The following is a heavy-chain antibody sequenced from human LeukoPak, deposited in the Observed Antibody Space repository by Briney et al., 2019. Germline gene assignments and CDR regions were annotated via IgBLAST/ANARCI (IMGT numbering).Heavy chain of an antibody. J-gene: IGHJ4*02. CDR1: GYTFTCYY. Sequence: ASVKVSCKASGYTFTCYYMHWVRQAPGQGLEWMGWINPNSGGTNYAQKFQGRVTMTRDTSISTAYMELSRLRSDDTAVYYCARADRAAAGAPDYWGQGTLVTVSS. CDR3: ARADRAAAGAPDY. V-gene: IGHV1-2*02. CDR2: INPNSGGT. D-gene: IGHD6-13*01.